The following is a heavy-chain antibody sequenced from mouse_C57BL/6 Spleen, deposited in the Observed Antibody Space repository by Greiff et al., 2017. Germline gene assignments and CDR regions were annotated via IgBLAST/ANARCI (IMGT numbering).Heavy chain of an antibody. CDR3: ARAIYYYGSSDY. D-gene: IGHD1-1*01. J-gene: IGHJ2*01. CDR2: IDPSDSYT. V-gene: IGHV1-69*01. CDR1: GYTFTSYW. Sequence: VQLQQPGAELVMPGASVKLSCKASGYTFTSYWMHWVKQRPGQGLEWIGEIDPSDSYTNYNQKFKGKSTLTVDKSSSTAYMQLSSLTSEASAVYYCARAIYYYGSSDYWGQGTTLTVSS.